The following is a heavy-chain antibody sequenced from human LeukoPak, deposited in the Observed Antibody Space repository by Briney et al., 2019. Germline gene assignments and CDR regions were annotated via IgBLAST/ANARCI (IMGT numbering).Heavy chain of an antibody. CDR1: GGTFSSYA. V-gene: IGHV1-69*05. D-gene: IGHD2-2*01. J-gene: IGHJ4*02. CDR2: IIPIFGTA. CDR3: AREGYCSSTSCSFDY. Sequence: SVKVSCKASGGTFSSYAIIWVRQAPGQGLEWMGGIIPIFGTANYAQKFQGRVTITTDESTSTAYMELSSLRSEDTAVYYCAREGYCSSTSCSFDYWGQGTLVTVSS.